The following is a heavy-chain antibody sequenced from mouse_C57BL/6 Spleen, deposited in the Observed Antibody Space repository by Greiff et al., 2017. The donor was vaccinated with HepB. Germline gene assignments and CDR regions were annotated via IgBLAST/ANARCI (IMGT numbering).Heavy chain of an antibody. CDR2: IYPGDGDT. J-gene: IGHJ2*01. V-gene: IGHV1-82*01. D-gene: IGHD3-2*02. CDR1: GYAFSSSW. CDR3: ATAQATEYFDY. Sequence: QVQLKESGPELVKPGASVKISCKASGYAFSSSWMNWVKQRPGKGLEWIGRIYPGDGDTNYNGKFKGKATLTADKSSSTAYMQLSSLTSEDSAVYFCATAQATEYFDYWGQGTTLTVSS.